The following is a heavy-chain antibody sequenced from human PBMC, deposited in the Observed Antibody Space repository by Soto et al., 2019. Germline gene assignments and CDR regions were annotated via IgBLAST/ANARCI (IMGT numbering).Heavy chain of an antibody. D-gene: IGHD2-2*01. V-gene: IGHV3-30*18. Sequence: PGWSLRLACAASGFTVSSYGMHLVRKTPGKGLEWVAVISYDGSNKYYADSVKGRFTISRDNSKNTLYLQMNSLRAEDTAVYYCAKADIVVVPAAMNYYYYYGMDVWGQGTTVTVSS. CDR3: AKADIVVVPAAMNYYYYYGMDV. CDR2: ISYDGSNK. CDR1: GFTVSSYG. J-gene: IGHJ6*02.